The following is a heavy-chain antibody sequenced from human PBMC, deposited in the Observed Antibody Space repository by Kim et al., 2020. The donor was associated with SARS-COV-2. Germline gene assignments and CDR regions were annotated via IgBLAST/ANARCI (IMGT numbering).Heavy chain of an antibody. D-gene: IGHD6-13*01. CDR1: GFTFSSYS. Sequence: GGSLRLSCAASGFTFSSYSMNWVRQAPGKGLEWVSYISSSSSTIYYADSVKGRFTISRDNAKNSLYLQMNSLRDEDTAVYYCARGVGQQLLHSRRGYYFDYWGQGTLVTVSS. CDR3: ARGVGQQLLHSRRGYYFDY. V-gene: IGHV3-48*02. J-gene: IGHJ4*02. CDR2: ISSSSSTI.